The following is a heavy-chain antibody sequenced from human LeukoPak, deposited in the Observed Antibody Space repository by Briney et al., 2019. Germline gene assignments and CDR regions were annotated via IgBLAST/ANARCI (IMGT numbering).Heavy chain of an antibody. J-gene: IGHJ3*02. V-gene: IGHV3-23*01. CDR2: ISGSGGST. CDR3: AKDFTQRGRFGESNAFDI. CDR1: GFTFSSYA. Sequence: PGGSLRLACAASGFTFSSYAMSWVRQAPGKGLEWVSAISGSGGSTYYADSVKGRFTISRDNSKNTMYLQMNSLRAEDTAVYYCAKDFTQRGRFGESNAFDIWGQGTMVTVSS. D-gene: IGHD3-10*01.